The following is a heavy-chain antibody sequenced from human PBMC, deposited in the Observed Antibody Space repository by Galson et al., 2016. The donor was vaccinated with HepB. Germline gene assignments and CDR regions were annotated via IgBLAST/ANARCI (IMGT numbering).Heavy chain of an antibody. CDR2: ISWDSGGI. CDR3: ARGVVWDDCPSTSCWAGWFDP. D-gene: IGHD2-2*01. Sequence: SLRLSCAASGFTFHDHAMHWVRQAPGKGLEWVSSISWDSGGIDYADSVKGRFTISRDNARNSLYLQVNSLRDEDTALYYCARGVVWDDCPSTSCWAGWFDPWGQGTLVTVSS. CDR1: GFTFHDHA. V-gene: IGHV3-9*01. J-gene: IGHJ5*02.